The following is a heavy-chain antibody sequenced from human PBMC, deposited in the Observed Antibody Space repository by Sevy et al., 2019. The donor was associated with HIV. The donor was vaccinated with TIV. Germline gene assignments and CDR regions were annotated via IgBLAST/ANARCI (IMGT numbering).Heavy chain of an antibody. J-gene: IGHJ5*02. CDR2: ISYDGSNK. Sequence: GGSLRLSCAATGFTFSSYAMHWVRQAPGKGLEWVAVISYDGSNKYYPDSVNGRFTISRDNSKNTLYLQMNSLRPEDTAVYYCARGSIRYYDILTGGFDPWGQGTLVTVSS. D-gene: IGHD3-9*01. CDR1: GFTFSSYA. V-gene: IGHV3-30-3*01. CDR3: ARGSIRYYDILTGGFDP.